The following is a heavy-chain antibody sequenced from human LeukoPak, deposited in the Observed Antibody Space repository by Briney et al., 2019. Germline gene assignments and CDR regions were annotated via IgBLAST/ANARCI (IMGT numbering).Heavy chain of an antibody. CDR1: GFTFSSYE. D-gene: IGHD3-22*01. V-gene: IGHV3-48*02. CDR3: ARDTLVIATWGDYYGMDV. Sequence: SGGSLRLSCAASGFTFSSYEMNWVRQAPGKGLEWVSYISSSSSTIDYADSMKGRFTISRDNAKNSLYLQMNSLRDEDAAVYYCARDTLVIATWGDYYGMDVWGQGTTVTVSS. J-gene: IGHJ6*02. CDR2: ISSSSSTI.